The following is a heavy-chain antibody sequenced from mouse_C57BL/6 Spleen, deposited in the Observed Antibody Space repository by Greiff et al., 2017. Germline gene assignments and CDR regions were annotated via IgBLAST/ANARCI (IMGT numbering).Heavy chain of an antibody. D-gene: IGHD2-4*01. Sequence: QVQLKQPGAELVKPGASVKMSCKASGYTFTSYWITWVKQRPGQGLEWIGDIYPGSGSTNYNEKFKSKATLTVDTSSSTAYMQLSSLTSEDSAVYCCARGGLPYWYFDVWGTGTTVTVSS. CDR1: GYTFTSYW. J-gene: IGHJ1*03. V-gene: IGHV1-55*01. CDR2: IYPGSGST. CDR3: ARGGLPYWYFDV.